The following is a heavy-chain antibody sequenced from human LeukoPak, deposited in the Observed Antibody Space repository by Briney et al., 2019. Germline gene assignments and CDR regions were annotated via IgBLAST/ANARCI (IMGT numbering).Heavy chain of an antibody. D-gene: IGHD2-15*01. CDR1: GFTFSSYG. V-gene: IGHV3-33*01. CDR3: ARDRGGYYSGGSCYSLQH. J-gene: IGHJ1*01. CDR2: IWYDGSNK. Sequence: GGSLRLSCAASGFTFSSYGMHWVRQAPGKGLEWVAVIWYDGSNKYYADSVKGRFTISRDNSKNTLYLQMNSLRAEDTAVYYCARDRGGYYSGGSCYSLQHWGQGTLVTVSS.